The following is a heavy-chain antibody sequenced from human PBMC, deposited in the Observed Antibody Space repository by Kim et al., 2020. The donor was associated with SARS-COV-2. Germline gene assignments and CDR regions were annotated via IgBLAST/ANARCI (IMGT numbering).Heavy chain of an antibody. V-gene: IGHV3-33*06. Sequence: GGSLRLSCAASGFTFSSYGMHWVRQAPGKGLEWVAVIWYDGSNKYYADSVKGRFTISRDNSKNTLYLQMYSLRAEDTAVYYCAKDGRIAAAGPIYYYYYYGMDVWGQGTTVTVSS. D-gene: IGHD6-13*01. CDR3: AKDGRIAAAGPIYYYYYYGMDV. CDR2: IWYDGSNK. CDR1: GFTFSSYG. J-gene: IGHJ6*02.